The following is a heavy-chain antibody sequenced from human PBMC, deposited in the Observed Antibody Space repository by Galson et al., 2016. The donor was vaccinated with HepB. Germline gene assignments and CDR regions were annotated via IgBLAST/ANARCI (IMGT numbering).Heavy chain of an antibody. Sequence: SLRLSCAASGFIFKNYGVNWVRQAPGKGLEWVAVIWNDGTHKFYIDSVKGRFIISRDNSKNTLFLQINSLRVEDTAVYYCARDRDPTTYDFWKGYYAGNDAFGLWGQGTMVTVSS. CDR2: IWNDGTHK. CDR3: ARDRDPTTYDFWKGYYAGNDAFGL. D-gene: IGHD3-3*01. CDR1: GFIFKNYG. J-gene: IGHJ3*01. V-gene: IGHV3-33*01.